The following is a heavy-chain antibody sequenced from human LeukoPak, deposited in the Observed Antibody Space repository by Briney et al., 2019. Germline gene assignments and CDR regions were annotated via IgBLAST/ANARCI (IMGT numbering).Heavy chain of an antibody. CDR1: GYTFTGYY. V-gene: IGHV1-2*02. CDR3: ATSFYYYYMDV. CDR2: INPSSGGT. J-gene: IGHJ6*03. Sequence: GASVEVSCKASGYTFTGYYMHWVRQAPGQGLEWMGWINPSSGGTNYARKFQGRVTMTRDTSISTAYMELSRLRSDDTAVYYCATSFYYYYMDVWGKGTTVTVSS.